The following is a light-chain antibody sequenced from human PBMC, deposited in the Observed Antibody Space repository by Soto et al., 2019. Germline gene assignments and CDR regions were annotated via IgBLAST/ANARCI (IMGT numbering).Light chain of an antibody. V-gene: IGKV1-13*02. CDR2: DAS. Sequence: AIQLTQSPSSLSASVGDRVTITCRASQDISSALAWYQHNPGRAPRLLIYDASSLQSGVPSRFSGSGSGTDFTLTFSSLQPEDFATYYCQQFQSYAPTFGGGTKLEIK. CDR1: QDISSA. J-gene: IGKJ4*01. CDR3: QQFQSYAPT.